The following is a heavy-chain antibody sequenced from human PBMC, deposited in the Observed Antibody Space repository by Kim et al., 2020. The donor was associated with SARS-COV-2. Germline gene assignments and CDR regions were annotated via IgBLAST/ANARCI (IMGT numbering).Heavy chain of an antibody. CDR1: GFTFSSYE. J-gene: IGHJ4*02. D-gene: IGHD3-10*01. Sequence: GGSLRLSCAASGFTFSSYEMNWVRQAPGKGLEWVSYISSSGTTIYYADSVKGRLTISRDNAKKSLYLQMNSLRAEDTAVYYCAREPPRPGSYYSLAYWGQGTLVTVSS. CDR3: AREPPRPGSYYSLAY. V-gene: IGHV3-48*03. CDR2: ISSSGTTI.